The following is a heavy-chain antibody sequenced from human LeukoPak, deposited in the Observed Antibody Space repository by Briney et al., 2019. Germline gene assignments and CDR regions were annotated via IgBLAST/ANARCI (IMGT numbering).Heavy chain of an antibody. D-gene: IGHD4-17*01. CDR2: IYYSGST. CDR1: GGSISSYY. Sequence: PSETLSLTCTVSGGSISSYYWSWLRQPPGKGLEWIGYIYYSGSTNYNPSLKSRVTISVDTSKNQFSLKLSSVTAADTAVYYCARDYGDYVDAFDIWGQGTMVTVSS. J-gene: IGHJ3*02. V-gene: IGHV4-59*01. CDR3: ARDYGDYVDAFDI.